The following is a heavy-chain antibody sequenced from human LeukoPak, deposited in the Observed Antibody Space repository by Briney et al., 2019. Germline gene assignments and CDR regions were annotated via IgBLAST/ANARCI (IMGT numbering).Heavy chain of an antibody. Sequence: GGSLRLSCAASGFTFSSYSMNWVRQAPGKGLEWVSSISSSSSSIYYADSVKGRFTISRDNAKNSLYLQMNSLRAEDTAVYYCAKVRGLLWPPPYGAFDIWGQGTMVTVSS. CDR2: ISSSSSSI. J-gene: IGHJ3*02. CDR1: GFTFSSYS. V-gene: IGHV3-21*01. D-gene: IGHD3-10*01. CDR3: AKVRGLLWPPPYGAFDI.